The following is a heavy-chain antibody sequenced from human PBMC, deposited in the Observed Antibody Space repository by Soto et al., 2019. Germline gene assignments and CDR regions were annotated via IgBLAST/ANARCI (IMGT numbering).Heavy chain of an antibody. Sequence: PACRVSDYSGGSSDYYWAGIRQPAWKMLEWIGSMFYSGLTYYNPSLKSRFTLSVDTSKNHLSVRLSSVTAADTAVYYYALLTVSLTRPCLIHVWGQGTSVPVSS. CDR1: DYSGGSSDYY. V-gene: IGHV4-39*01. CDR3: ALLTVSLTRPCLIHV. J-gene: IGHJ6*02. CDR2: MFYSGLT. D-gene: IGHD6-6*01.